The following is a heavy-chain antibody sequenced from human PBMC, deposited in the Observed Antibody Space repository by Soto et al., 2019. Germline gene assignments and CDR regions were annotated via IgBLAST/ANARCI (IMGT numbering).Heavy chain of an antibody. CDR1: GGSISSYY. J-gene: IGHJ4*02. CDR3: ARRCGVGFDY. Sequence: QVQLQESGPGLVKPSETLSLTCTVSGGSISSYYWSWIRQPPGKGLEWIGYFYYSGSTNYNPSLKSRVNISVDTSKNQFSLKLSSVTAADTAVYYCARRCGVGFDYWGQGTLVTVSS. V-gene: IGHV4-59*08. CDR2: FYYSGST. D-gene: IGHD1-26*01.